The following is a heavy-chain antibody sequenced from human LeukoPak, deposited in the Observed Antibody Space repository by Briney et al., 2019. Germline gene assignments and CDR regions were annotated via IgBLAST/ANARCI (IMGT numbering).Heavy chain of an antibody. J-gene: IGHJ4*02. Sequence: LSLTCTVSGGSISSSSYYWGWIRQPPGKGLEWVSAISGSGGSTYYADSVKGRFTISRDNAKNSLYLQMNSLRAEDTAVYYCARDLVRAAANWGQGTLVTVSS. D-gene: IGHD6-13*01. CDR1: GGSISSSSYY. CDR2: ISGSGGST. V-gene: IGHV3-11*04. CDR3: ARDLVRAAAN.